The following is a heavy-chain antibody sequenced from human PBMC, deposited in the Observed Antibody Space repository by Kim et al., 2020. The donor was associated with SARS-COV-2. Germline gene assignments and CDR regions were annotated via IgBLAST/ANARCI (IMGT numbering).Heavy chain of an antibody. CDR1: GGSISSGSYY. CDR3: ARDQGYYDFWSADSGYFDY. Sequence: SETLSLTCTVSGGSISSGSYYWSWIRQPAGKGLEWIGRIYTSGSTNYNPSLKSRVTISVDTSKNQFSLKLSSVTAADTAVYYCARDQGYYDFWSADSGYFDYWGQGTLVTVSS. J-gene: IGHJ4*02. V-gene: IGHV4-61*02. D-gene: IGHD3-3*01. CDR2: IYTSGST.